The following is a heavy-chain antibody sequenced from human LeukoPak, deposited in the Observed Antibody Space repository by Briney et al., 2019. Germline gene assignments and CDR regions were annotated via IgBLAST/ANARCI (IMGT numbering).Heavy chain of an antibody. D-gene: IGHD1-14*01. Sequence: SVKVSCKASGGTFSSYAISWVRQAPGQGLEWMGGIIPIFGTANYAQKFQGRVTITADESTSTAYMELSSLRSEDTAVYYCARPDSGIKDYYGMDIWGQGTTVTVSS. J-gene: IGHJ6*02. CDR2: IIPIFGTA. CDR3: ARPDSGIKDYYGMDI. V-gene: IGHV1-69*13. CDR1: GGTFSSYA.